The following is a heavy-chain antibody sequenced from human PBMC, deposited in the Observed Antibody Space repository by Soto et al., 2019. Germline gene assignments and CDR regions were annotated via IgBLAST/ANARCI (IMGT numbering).Heavy chain of an antibody. CDR2: INPSGGST. CDR3: ARDKYYYDSSGYYYVRGYFDC. Sequence: ASVKVSCKASGYTFTSYYMHWVRQAPGQGLEWMGIINPSGGSTSYAQKFQGRVTMTRDTSTSTVYMELSSLRSEDTAVYYCARDKYYYDSSGYYYVRGYFDCWGQGTLVTVSS. V-gene: IGHV1-46*01. CDR1: GYTFTSYY. D-gene: IGHD3-22*01. J-gene: IGHJ4*02.